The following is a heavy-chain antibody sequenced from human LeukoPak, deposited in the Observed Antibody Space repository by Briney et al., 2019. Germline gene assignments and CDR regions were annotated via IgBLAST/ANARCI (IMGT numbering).Heavy chain of an antibody. J-gene: IGHJ4*02. CDR3: ARVGHIVVVTGEYYFDY. CDR2: IYSGGST. V-gene: IGHV3-66*01. Sequence: PGGSLRLSCAASGFTVSSNYTSWVRQAPGKGLEWVSVIYSGGSTYYADSVKGRFTISRDNSKNTLYLQMNSLRAEDTAVYYCARVGHIVVVTGEYYFDYWGQGTLVTVSS. D-gene: IGHD2-21*02. CDR1: GFTVSSNY.